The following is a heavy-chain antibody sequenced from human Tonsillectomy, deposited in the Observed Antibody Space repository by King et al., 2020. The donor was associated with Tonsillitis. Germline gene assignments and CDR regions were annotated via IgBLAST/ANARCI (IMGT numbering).Heavy chain of an antibody. Sequence: HAQLVQSGGGVVQPGRSLRLSCAASGFTFRSYGMHWVRQAPGKGLEWVGVIWYDGSNKYYADSVKGRFTISRDNSKNTLYLQMNSLRAEDTAVYYCARDIYSCGIYPEYYFDYWGQGTLVTVSS. CDR2: IWYDGSNK. CDR3: ARDIYSCGIYPEYYFDY. V-gene: IGHV3-33*08. D-gene: IGHD1-26*01. J-gene: IGHJ4*02. CDR1: GFTFRSYG.